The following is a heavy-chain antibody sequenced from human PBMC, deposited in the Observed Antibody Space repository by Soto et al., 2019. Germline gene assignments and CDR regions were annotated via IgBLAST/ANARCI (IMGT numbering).Heavy chain of an antibody. CDR1: GFTFSSYA. D-gene: IGHD6-19*01. CDR2: ISGSGGST. J-gene: IGHJ3*02. CDR3: AKDTFIAVAGYDAFDI. Sequence: PRGSLRLSCAASGFTFSSYAMSWWRQAPGKGLEWVSAISGSGGSTYYADSVKGRFTISRDNSKNTLYLQMNSLRAEDTAVYYCAKDTFIAVAGYDAFDIWGQGTMVTVSS. V-gene: IGHV3-23*01.